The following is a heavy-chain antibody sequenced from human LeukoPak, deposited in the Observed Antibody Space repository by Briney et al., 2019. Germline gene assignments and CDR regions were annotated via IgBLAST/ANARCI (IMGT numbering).Heavy chain of an antibody. CDR3: ARAMSIAARLQTIFDY. Sequence: SQTLSLTCTVSGGSISSGSYYWSWIRQPAGKGLEWIGRIYTSGSTNYNPSLKSRVTIPVDTSKNQVSLNLTSVTAADTAVYYCARAMSIAARLQTIFDYWGQGTLVTVSS. CDR1: GGSISSGSYY. CDR2: IYTSGST. J-gene: IGHJ4*02. D-gene: IGHD6-6*01. V-gene: IGHV4-61*02.